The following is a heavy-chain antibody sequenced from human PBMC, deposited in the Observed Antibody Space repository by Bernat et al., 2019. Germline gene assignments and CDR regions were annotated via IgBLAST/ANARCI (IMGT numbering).Heavy chain of an antibody. Sequence: EVQLLESGGGLVQPGGSLRLSCAASGFTFSSYAMSWVRQAPGKGLEWGAAISGSGGSTTSADSVKGRLTISRGNSKNTLYLQMNSLRAADTAVYYCAKDLTGGYGPLIPSQVRPLDYWGQGTLVTVSS. CDR3: AKDLTGGYGPLIPSQVRPLDY. V-gene: IGHV3-23*01. CDR2: ISGSGGST. CDR1: GFTFSSYA. J-gene: IGHJ4*02. D-gene: IGHD5-12*01.